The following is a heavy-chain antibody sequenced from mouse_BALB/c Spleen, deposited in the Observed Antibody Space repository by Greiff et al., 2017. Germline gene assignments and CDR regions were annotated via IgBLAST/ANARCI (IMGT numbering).Heavy chain of an antibody. J-gene: IGHJ3*01. CDR2: ISSGGGNT. D-gene: IGHD1-1*01. CDR3: ATYYYGSSYFAY. CDR1: GFTFSSYT. Sequence: EVQVVESGGGLVKPGGSLKLSCAASGFTFSSYTMSWVRQTPEKRLEWVATISSGGGNTYYPDSVKGRFPISRDNAKNNLYLQMSSLRSEDTALYYCATYYYGSSYFAYWGQGTLVTVSA. V-gene: IGHV5-9*03.